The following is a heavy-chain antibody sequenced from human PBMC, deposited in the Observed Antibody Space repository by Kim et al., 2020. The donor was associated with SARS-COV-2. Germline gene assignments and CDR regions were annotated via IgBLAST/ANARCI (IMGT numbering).Heavy chain of an antibody. V-gene: IGHV1-8*01. Sequence: ASVKVSCKASGYTFSSYDINWVRQATGQGLEWMGWMNPNSGNTGYAQKFQGRVTMTRNTSISTAYMELSSLRSEDTAVYYCAMRELDFWSGYFSSYYYYGMDVRGQGTTVTASS. CDR1: GYTFSSYD. CDR3: AMRELDFWSGYFSSYYYYGMDV. D-gene: IGHD3-3*01. CDR2: MNPNSGNT. J-gene: IGHJ6*02.